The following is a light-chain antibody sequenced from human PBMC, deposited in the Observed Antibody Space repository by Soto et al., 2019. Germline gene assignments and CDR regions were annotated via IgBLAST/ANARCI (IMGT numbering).Light chain of an antibody. CDR2: DVS. CDR1: SSDVGAYDY. Sequence: QSVLTQPASVSGSPGQSIAIACTGTSSDVGAYDYVSWYQQHPGKAPKVMIYDVSNRPSGVSNRFSGSKSGNTASLTISGLQADDEAEYYCSSYTSSSTYVFGTGTKVTVL. J-gene: IGLJ1*01. CDR3: SSYTSSSTYV. V-gene: IGLV2-14*01.